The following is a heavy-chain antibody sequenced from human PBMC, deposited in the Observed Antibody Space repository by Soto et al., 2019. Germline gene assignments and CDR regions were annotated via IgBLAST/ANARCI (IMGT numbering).Heavy chain of an antibody. CDR1: GGSLSGYY. D-gene: IGHD5-12*01. Sequence: TLSLTCAVTGGSLSGYYCSWIRQPPGKGLEWIGEVKDGGHTNYSPSLRGRVTISSDTSNNQFSLRLNSVTAADTGVYYCARGQEGVVATHWDQGSLVTVSS. CDR2: VKDGGHT. V-gene: IGHV4-34*01. J-gene: IGHJ4*02. CDR3: ARGQEGVVATH.